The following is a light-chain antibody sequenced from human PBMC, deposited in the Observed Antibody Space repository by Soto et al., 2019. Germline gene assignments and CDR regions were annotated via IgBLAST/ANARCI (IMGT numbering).Light chain of an antibody. V-gene: IGKV1-39*01. Sequence: DIQVTRSPSSLSSSVGDIVTITCRASQSISSYLNWYQQKPGKAPKLLIYAASSLQSGVPSRFSGSGSGTVFTLTISSLQPDDFATYYCQQYNSYSRKFGQGTKVDIK. J-gene: IGKJ1*01. CDR1: QSISSY. CDR2: AAS. CDR3: QQYNSYSRK.